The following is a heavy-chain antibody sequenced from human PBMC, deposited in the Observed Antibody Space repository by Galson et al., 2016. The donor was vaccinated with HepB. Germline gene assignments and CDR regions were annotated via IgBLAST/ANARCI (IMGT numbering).Heavy chain of an antibody. D-gene: IGHD6-13*01. Sequence: SLRLSCAASRFTFSNYWMSWVRQAPEKGLEWVAKINQDGSEKYYVDSMKGRFTISRDNAKNSLYLQMNSLRVEDTAVYYCARSAWYGDYWGQGTLVTVSS. CDR2: INQDGSEK. CDR1: RFTFSNYW. CDR3: ARSAWYGDY. V-gene: IGHV3-7*01. J-gene: IGHJ4*02.